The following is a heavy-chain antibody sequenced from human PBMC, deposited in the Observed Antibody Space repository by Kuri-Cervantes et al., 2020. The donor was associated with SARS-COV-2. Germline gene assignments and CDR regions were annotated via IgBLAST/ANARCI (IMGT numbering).Heavy chain of an antibody. J-gene: IGHJ6*02. Sequence: SVKVSCKASGGTFSSYAISWVRQAPGQGLEWMGGIIPILGTANYAQKFQGRVTITANESTSTAYMELSSLRSEDTVVYYCARGGRGYCSSTSCYNYYYYGMDVWGQGTTVTVSS. V-gene: IGHV1-69*13. D-gene: IGHD2-2*01. CDR2: IIPILGTA. CDR1: GGTFSSYA. CDR3: ARGGRGYCSSTSCYNYYYYGMDV.